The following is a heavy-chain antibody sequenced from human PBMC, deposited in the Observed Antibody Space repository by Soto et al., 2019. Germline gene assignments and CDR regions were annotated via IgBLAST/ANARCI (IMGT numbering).Heavy chain of an antibody. CDR1: GGSFSGYY. D-gene: IGHD3-16*01. V-gene: IGHV4-34*01. CDR2: INHSGST. Sequence: QVQLQQWGAGLLKPSETLSLTCAVYGGSFSGYYWSWIRQPPGKGLEWIGEINHSGSTNYNPSLKSRVTISVDTSKNQFSLKLSSVTAAGTAVYYWARGGGAGMDVWGQGTTVTVSS. CDR3: ARGGGAGMDV. J-gene: IGHJ6*02.